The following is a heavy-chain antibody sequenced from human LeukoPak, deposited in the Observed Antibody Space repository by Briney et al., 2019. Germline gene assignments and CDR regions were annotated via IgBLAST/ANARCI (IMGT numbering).Heavy chain of an antibody. CDR2: ISSSSSTI. J-gene: IGHJ4*02. Sequence: GGSLRLSCAASGFTFSSYSMNWVRQAPGKGLEWVSYISSSSSTIYYADSVKGRFTISRDNSKNTLYLQMNSLRAEDTAVYYCAKRDRMYTSGSYYFDYWGQGTLVTVSS. D-gene: IGHD6-19*01. CDR3: AKRDRMYTSGSYYFDY. V-gene: IGHV3-48*01. CDR1: GFTFSSYS.